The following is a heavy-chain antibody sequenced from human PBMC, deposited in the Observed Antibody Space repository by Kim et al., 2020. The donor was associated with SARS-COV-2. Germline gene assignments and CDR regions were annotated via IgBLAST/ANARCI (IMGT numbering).Heavy chain of an antibody. J-gene: IGHJ6*02. CDR2: IHHTGST. V-gene: IGHV4-39*01. CDR1: DGFISDGPYY. CDR3: VRQIQGIIITYYYYGMDV. Sequence: SETLSLTCTVSDGFISDGPYYWGWVRQSPGKGLEWIGSIHHTGSTFYNPPLKSRAAISVDTAANQFSLRLSSVTAADTAVFYCVRQIQGIIITYYYYGMDVWGQGTTVTVSS. D-gene: IGHD3-10*01.